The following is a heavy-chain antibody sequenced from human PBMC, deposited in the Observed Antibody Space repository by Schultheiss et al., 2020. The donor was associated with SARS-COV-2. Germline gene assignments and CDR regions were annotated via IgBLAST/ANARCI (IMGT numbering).Heavy chain of an antibody. J-gene: IGHJ6*03. V-gene: IGHV3-23*01. Sequence: GGSLRLSCAASGFTFSSYAMSWVRQAPGKGLEWVSAISGSGSTIYYADSVKGRFTISRDNAKNSLYLQMNSLRAEDTAVYYCAKARHYYYYMDVWGKGTTVTVSS. CDR2: ISGSGSTI. CDR1: GFTFSSYA. CDR3: AKARHYYYYMDV.